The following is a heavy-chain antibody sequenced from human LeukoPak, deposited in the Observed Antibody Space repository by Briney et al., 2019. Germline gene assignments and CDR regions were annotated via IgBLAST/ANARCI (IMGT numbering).Heavy chain of an antibody. V-gene: IGHV1-46*01. Sequence: ASVKVSCKASGYTFTSYYMHWVRQAPGQGLEWMGIINPSGGSTSYAQKFQGRVTMTRDMSTSTVYMELSSLRSEDTAVYYCARSSIIAAAGPYYFDYWGQGTLVTVSS. CDR2: INPSGGST. D-gene: IGHD6-13*01. J-gene: IGHJ4*02. CDR1: GYTFTSYY. CDR3: ARSSIIAAAGPYYFDY.